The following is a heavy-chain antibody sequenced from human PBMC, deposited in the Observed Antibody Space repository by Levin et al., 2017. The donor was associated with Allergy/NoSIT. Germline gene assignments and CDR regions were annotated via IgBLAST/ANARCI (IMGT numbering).Heavy chain of an antibody. CDR2: ISFDGRKQ. D-gene: IGHD3-10*01. V-gene: IGHV3-30*04. CDR1: GFTFTRFA. Sequence: PGGSLRLSCATSGFTFTRFALHWVRQAPGKGPEWVAVISFDGRKQYYADSVKGRFTISRDNSQNTLSLQMNSLTAEATAVYYCARDFNPYGTTPLLWFGEVDYWGQGTLVTVSS. J-gene: IGHJ4*02. CDR3: ARDFNPYGTTPLLWFGEVDY.